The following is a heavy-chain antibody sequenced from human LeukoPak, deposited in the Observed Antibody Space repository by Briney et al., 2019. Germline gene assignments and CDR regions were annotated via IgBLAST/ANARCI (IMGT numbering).Heavy chain of an antibody. D-gene: IGHD5-18*01. Sequence: SETLSLTCTVSGGSISSGSYYWSWIRQPAGKGLEWIGRIYTSGSTNYNPSLKSRVTISVDTSKNQFSLKLSSVTAADTAVYYCARDLSPYTAMVYYYYYYMDVWGKGTTVTVSS. CDR2: IYTSGST. V-gene: IGHV4-61*02. J-gene: IGHJ6*03. CDR1: GGSISSGSYY. CDR3: ARDLSPYTAMVYYYYYYMDV.